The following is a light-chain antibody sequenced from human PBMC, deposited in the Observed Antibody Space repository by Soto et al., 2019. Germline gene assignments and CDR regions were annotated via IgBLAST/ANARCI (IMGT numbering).Light chain of an antibody. CDR2: GAS. CDR1: QSVSSSN. J-gene: IGKJ1*01. Sequence: EIVLTQSPGTLSFSPGERAILSCGARQSVSSSNLVWCQQKPGQAPRVLIYGASSRATGIPDRFSGSVSGTAFTLTISRLEPECQQYGSSPWTFGQGTKVEIK. V-gene: IGKV3-20*01. CDR3: QQYGSSPWT.